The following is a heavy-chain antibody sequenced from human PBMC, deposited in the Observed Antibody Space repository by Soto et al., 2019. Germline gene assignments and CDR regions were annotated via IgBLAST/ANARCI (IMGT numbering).Heavy chain of an antibody. CDR2: IYHSGST. D-gene: IGHD3-22*01. CDR1: GYYIGSGYY. V-gene: IGHV4-38-2*01. CDR3: ARNTLDYYDSSGYFWWFDP. Sequence: SETLSLTCAVSGYYIGSGYYWGCIRQPPGKGLVWIGSIYHSGSTYYNPSLKSRVTISVDTSKNQFSLKRSSVTAADTAVYYCARNTLDYYDSSGYFWWFDPWGQGTLVTVSS. J-gene: IGHJ5*02.